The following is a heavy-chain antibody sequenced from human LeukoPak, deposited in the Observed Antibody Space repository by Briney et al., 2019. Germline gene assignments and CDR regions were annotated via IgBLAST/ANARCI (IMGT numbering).Heavy chain of an antibody. D-gene: IGHD3-3*01. CDR2: IYYSGST. CDR1: GGSISSGGYY. J-gene: IGHJ6*02. V-gene: IGHV4-31*03. CDR3: ARNPGGGYDFWSGSINYYYGMDV. Sequence: PSETLSLTCTVSGGSISSGGYYWSWIRQHPGKGLEWIGYIYYSGSTYCNPSLKSRVTISVDTSKNQFSLKLSSVTAADTAVYYCARNPGGGYDFWSGSINYYYGMDVWGQGTTVTVSS.